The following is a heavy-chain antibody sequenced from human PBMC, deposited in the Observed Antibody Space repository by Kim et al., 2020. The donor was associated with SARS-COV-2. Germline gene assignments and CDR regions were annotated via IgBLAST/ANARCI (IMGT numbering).Heavy chain of an antibody. CDR1: GFTFNNAW. CDR3: STTLWFGELSSRFGNDY. CDR2: IKSKTDGGTT. D-gene: IGHD3-10*01. V-gene: IGHV3-15*01. J-gene: IGHJ4*02. Sequence: GGSLRLSCAASGFTFNNAWMTWVRQAPGKWLEWVGRIKSKTDGGTTDYAAPVEGRFTISRDDSKNTLYLQMNSLKTEDTAVYYCSTTLWFGELSSRFGNDYWGQGTLVTVSS.